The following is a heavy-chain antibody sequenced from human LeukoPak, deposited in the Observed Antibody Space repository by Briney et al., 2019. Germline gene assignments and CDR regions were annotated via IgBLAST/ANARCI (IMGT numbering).Heavy chain of an antibody. CDR1: GFTFSSYA. V-gene: IGHV3-30*04. Sequence: GRSLRLSCAASGFTFSSYAMHWVRQAPGKGLEWVAVISCDGSNKYYADSVKGRFTISRDNSKNTLYLQMNSLRAEDTAVYYCARVSRGYDYNYYYGMDVWGKGTTVTVSS. J-gene: IGHJ6*04. CDR2: ISCDGSNK. CDR3: ARVSRGYDYNYYYGMDV. D-gene: IGHD5-12*01.